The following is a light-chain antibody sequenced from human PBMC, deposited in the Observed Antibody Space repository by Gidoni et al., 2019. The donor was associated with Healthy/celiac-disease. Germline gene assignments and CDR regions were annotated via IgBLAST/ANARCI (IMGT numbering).Light chain of an antibody. CDR3: QQYYSTPA. Sequence: IMMTQSPDSLAVSLGERATINCKSSQSVLYSSTNKNYLAWDQQKPGQPPKLLIYWASTRESGVPDRFSGSGSGTDFTLTISSLQAEDVAVYYCQQYYSTPAFGQXTKVEIK. CDR1: QSVLYSSTNKNY. V-gene: IGKV4-1*01. J-gene: IGKJ1*01. CDR2: WAS.